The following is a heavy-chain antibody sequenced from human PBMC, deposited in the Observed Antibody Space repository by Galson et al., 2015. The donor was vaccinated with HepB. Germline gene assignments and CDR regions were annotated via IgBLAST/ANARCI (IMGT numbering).Heavy chain of an antibody. CDR2: ISAYNGKT. V-gene: IGHV1-18*04. CDR1: GYTFTTYG. Sequence: SVKVSCKASGYTFTTYGINWVRQAPGQGLEWMGCISAYNGKTNYAQKLQGRVTMTTDTSTSTAYMELRSLRSDDTAVYYCARDGGYCSTTSCYSAWFDPWGQGTLVTVSS. J-gene: IGHJ5*02. CDR3: ARDGGYCSTTSCYSAWFDP. D-gene: IGHD2-2*01.